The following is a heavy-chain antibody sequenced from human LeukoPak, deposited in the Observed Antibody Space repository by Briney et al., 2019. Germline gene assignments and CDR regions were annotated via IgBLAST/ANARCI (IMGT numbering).Heavy chain of an antibody. CDR3: ARGPERITIFGVVITAIGSNPFDY. CDR2: ISYDGSNK. CDR1: GFTFSSYA. D-gene: IGHD3-3*01. V-gene: IGHV3-30*04. Sequence: GGSLRLSCAASGFTFSSYAMHWVRQAPGKGLEWVAVISYDGSNKYYADSVKGRFTISRDNSKNTLYLQMNSLRAEDTAVYYCARGPERITIFGVVITAIGSNPFDYWGQGTLVTVSS. J-gene: IGHJ4*02.